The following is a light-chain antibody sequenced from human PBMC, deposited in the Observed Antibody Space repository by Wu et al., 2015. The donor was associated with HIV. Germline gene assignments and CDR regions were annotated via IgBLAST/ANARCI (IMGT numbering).Light chain of an antibody. V-gene: IGKV1-39*01. Sequence: IQLTQSPSSLSASIGDRVSITCRASQDIVTYLAWYQQTPGKAPRVLIYDASTLQSGVSSRFSGSGSGADFTLTISGLQREDFATYYCQQGYTTPYTFGLGT. J-gene: IGKJ2*01. CDR2: DAS. CDR3: QQGYTTPYT. CDR1: QDIVTY.